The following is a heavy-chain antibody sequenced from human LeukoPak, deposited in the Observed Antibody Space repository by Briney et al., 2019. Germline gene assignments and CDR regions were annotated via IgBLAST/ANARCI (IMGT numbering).Heavy chain of an antibody. CDR2: IIPIFGTA. CDR3: ARGIIVGATDNWFDP. D-gene: IGHD1-26*01. V-gene: IGHV1-69*05. Sequence: SVKVSCKASGGTFSSYAISWVRQAPGQGLEWMGGIIPIFGTANYAQKFQGRVTITTDESTSTAYMELSSLRSEDTAVYYCARGIIVGATDNWFDPWGQGTLVTVSS. J-gene: IGHJ5*02. CDR1: GGTFSSYA.